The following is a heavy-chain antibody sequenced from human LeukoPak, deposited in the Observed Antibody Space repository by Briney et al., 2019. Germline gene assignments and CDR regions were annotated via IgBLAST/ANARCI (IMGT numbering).Heavy chain of an antibody. D-gene: IGHD2-15*01. V-gene: IGHV4-59*01. Sequence: SETLPLTCSVSGGSISSYYWSWIRQPPGKGLEWIGYISYSGNTNYNPSLKSRVTISVDTSKNQFSLKLSSVTAADTAVYCCATRSTGVAATFDCWGQGALVTVSS. CDR1: GGSISSYY. CDR3: ATRSTGVAATFDC. J-gene: IGHJ4*02. CDR2: ISYSGNT.